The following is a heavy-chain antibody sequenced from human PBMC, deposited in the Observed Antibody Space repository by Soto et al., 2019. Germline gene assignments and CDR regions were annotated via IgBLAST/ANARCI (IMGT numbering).Heavy chain of an antibody. CDR3: ARDQGYDSSGYSLCY. J-gene: IGHJ4*02. V-gene: IGHV4-30-4*01. Sequence: SETLSLTCTVSGGSISSGDYYWSWIRQPPGKGLEWIGYIYYSGSTYYNPSLKSRVTISVDTSKNQFSLKLSSVTAADTAVYYCARDQGYDSSGYSLCYWGQGTLVTVSS. CDR1: GGSISSGDYY. D-gene: IGHD3-22*01. CDR2: IYYSGST.